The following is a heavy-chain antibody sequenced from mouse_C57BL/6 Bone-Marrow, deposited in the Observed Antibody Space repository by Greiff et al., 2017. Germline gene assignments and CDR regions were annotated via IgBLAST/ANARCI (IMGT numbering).Heavy chain of an antibody. D-gene: IGHD2-1*01. CDR1: GYTFTSYW. V-gene: IGHV1-72*01. Sequence: QVQLQQPGAELVKPGASVKLSCKASGYTFTSYWMHWVKQRPGRGLEWIGRIDPNSGGTKYNEKFKSKATLTVDKPSSTAYMKLSSLTSEDSAVYDCAHGNYFYWYFAVWGTGTTVTVSS. CDR3: AHGNYFYWYFAV. CDR2: IDPNSGGT. J-gene: IGHJ1*03.